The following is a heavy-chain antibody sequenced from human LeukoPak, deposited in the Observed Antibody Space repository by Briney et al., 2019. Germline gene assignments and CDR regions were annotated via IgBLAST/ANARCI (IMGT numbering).Heavy chain of an antibody. V-gene: IGHV4-59*08. CDR3: ASAYYYGSGSYIH. CDR1: GGSISSYY. CDR2: IYYSGST. Sequence: QPSETLFLTCTVSGGSISSYYWSWIRQPPGKGLEWIGYIYYSGSTNYNPSLKSRVTISVDTSKNQFSLKLSSVTAADTAVYYCASAYYYGSGSYIHWGQGTLVTVSS. J-gene: IGHJ4*02. D-gene: IGHD3-10*01.